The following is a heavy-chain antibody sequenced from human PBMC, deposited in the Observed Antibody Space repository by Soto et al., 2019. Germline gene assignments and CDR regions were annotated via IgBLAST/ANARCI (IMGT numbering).Heavy chain of an antibody. CDR1: GFNFSRHE. D-gene: IGHD4-17*01. V-gene: IGHV3-48*03. CDR3: AREDDYGDYAFDY. Sequence: PGGSLILSCATSGFNFSRHEMSWVRQAPGKGLEWVSYISRTSINIYYAESVKGRFTVSRDNAKNSLHLHMNSLRAEDTAVYFCAREDDYGDYAFDYWGQGAQVTVSS. J-gene: IGHJ4*02. CDR2: ISRTSINI.